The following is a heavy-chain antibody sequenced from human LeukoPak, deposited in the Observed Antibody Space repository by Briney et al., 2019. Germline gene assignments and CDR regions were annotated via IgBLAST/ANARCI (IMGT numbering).Heavy chain of an antibody. CDR3: ARDLADIVVVPAAIGALYGMDV. J-gene: IGHJ6*02. Sequence: GGSLRLSCAASGFTFSSYGMHWVRQAPGKGLEWVAVIWYDGSNKYYADSVKGRFTISRDNSKNTPYLQMNSLRAEDTAVYYCARDLADIVVVPAAIGALYGMDVWGQGTTVTVSS. V-gene: IGHV3-33*01. CDR2: IWYDGSNK. CDR1: GFTFSSYG. D-gene: IGHD2-2*01.